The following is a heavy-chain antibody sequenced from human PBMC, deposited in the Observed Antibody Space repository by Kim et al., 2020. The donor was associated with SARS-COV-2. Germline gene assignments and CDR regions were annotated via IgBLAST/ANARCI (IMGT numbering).Heavy chain of an antibody. Sequence: PSLRSRATLSVDTSKNQFSLKLSSVTAADTAVYYCARHEGYSSSDDAFDIWGQGTMVTVSS. CDR3: ARHEGYSSSDDAFDI. D-gene: IGHD6-6*01. J-gene: IGHJ3*02. V-gene: IGHV4-39*01.